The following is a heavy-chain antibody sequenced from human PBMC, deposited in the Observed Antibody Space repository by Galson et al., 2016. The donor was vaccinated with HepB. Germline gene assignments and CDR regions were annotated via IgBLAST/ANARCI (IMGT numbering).Heavy chain of an antibody. CDR2: ISSSSSTV. J-gene: IGHJ5*02. V-gene: IGHV3-48*01. CDR1: GFTFGSYS. Sequence: SLRLSCAASGFTFGSYSMNWVRQAPGKGLEWVSYISSSSSTVYYADSVKGRFTISRDNAKNSLYLQMNSLRAEDTVVYYCARGGASCSGGSCYFWFDPWGQGTPVTVSS. D-gene: IGHD2-15*01. CDR3: ARGGASCSGGSCYFWFDP.